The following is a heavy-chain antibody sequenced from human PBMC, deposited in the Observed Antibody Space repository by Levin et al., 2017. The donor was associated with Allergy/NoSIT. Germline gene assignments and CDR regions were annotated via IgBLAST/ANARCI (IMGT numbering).Heavy chain of an antibody. Sequence: GESLKISCKASGYTFTGYYMHWVRQAPGQGLEWMGWINPNSGGTNYAQKFQGRVTMTRDTSISIAYMELSRLRSDDTAVYYCARVRGSATKRGFDPWGQGTLVTVSS. CDR2: INPNSGGT. V-gene: IGHV1-2*02. CDR3: ARVRGSATKRGFDP. CDR1: GYTFTGYY. J-gene: IGHJ5*02. D-gene: IGHD2-15*01.